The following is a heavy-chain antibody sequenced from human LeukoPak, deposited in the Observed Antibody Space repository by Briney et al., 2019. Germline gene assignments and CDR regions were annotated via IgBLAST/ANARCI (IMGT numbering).Heavy chain of an antibody. CDR2: IRYDGGNK. Sequence: GGSLRLSCAASGFTFSTYGMHWVRQAPGKGLEWVAFIRYDGGNKYYADSVKGRFTISRDNSKNTVYLQMNSLRPEDTAAYYCAKDSSVYYYDSRNCDYWGQGTLVTVPS. CDR1: GFTFSTYG. J-gene: IGHJ4*02. CDR3: AKDSSVYYYDSRNCDY. V-gene: IGHV3-30*02. D-gene: IGHD3-22*01.